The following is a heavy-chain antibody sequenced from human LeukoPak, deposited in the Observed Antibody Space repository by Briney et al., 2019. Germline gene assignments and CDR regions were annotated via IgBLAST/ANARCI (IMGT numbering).Heavy chain of an antibody. V-gene: IGHV4-59*01. D-gene: IGHD3-10*01. CDR3: ARDYGSGNSQIFDY. Sequence: KASETLSLTCTVSGGSISSYYWSWIRQPPGKGLEWIGYIYYSGSTNYNPSLKSRVTISVDTSKNQFSLKLSYVTAADTAMYYCARDYGSGNSQIFDYWGQGTLVTVSS. CDR1: GGSISSYY. J-gene: IGHJ4*02. CDR2: IYYSGST.